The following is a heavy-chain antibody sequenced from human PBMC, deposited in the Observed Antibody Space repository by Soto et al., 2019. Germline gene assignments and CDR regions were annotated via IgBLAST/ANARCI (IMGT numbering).Heavy chain of an antibody. J-gene: IGHJ6*02. CDR3: TTSIYGSGSYYNAYYGMDV. V-gene: IGHV3-15*01. Sequence: GGSLRLSCAASGFTFSNAWMSWVRQAPGKGLEWVGRIKSKTDGGTTDYAAPVKGRFTISRDDSKNTLYLQMNSLKTEDTAVYYCTTSIYGSGSYYNAYYGMDVWGQGTTVTVSS. CDR2: IKSKTDGGTT. D-gene: IGHD3-10*01. CDR1: GFTFSNAW.